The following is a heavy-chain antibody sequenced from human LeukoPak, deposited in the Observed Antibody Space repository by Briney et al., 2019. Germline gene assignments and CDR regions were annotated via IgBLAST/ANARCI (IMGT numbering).Heavy chain of an antibody. CDR2: IKAGSGNT. D-gene: IGHD7-27*01. CDR3: ARTATGVGAFDI. CDR1: GYTFTNYL. Sequence: GASVKVSCKASGYTFTNYLIHWVRQAPGQRLEWMAWIKAGSGNTKYSQEFQGRVTITRDTSASTAYMELSSLRSEDMAVYYCARTATGVGAFDIWGQGTMVTVSS. V-gene: IGHV1-3*03. J-gene: IGHJ3*02.